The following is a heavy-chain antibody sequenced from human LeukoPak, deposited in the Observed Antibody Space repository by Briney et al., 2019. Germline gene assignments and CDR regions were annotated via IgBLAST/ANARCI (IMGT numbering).Heavy chain of an antibody. V-gene: IGHV3-23*01. D-gene: IGHD2-21*02. Sequence: GGSLRLSCAASGFTFSTYAMSWVRQAPGKGLEWVSGISGSGDTTYYADSVKGRFTISRDNSKNTLYLQMSSLRAEDTAVYYCAKTFIFGGDHFQHWGQGTLVTVFS. CDR2: ISGSGDTT. CDR1: GFTFSTYA. CDR3: AKTFIFGGDHFQH. J-gene: IGHJ1*01.